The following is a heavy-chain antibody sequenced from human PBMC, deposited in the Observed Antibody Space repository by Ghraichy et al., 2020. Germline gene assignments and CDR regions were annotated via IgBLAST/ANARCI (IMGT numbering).Heavy chain of an antibody. CDR1: GFTFSSYA. Sequence: LSLTCAASGFTFSSYAMSWVRQAPGKGLEWVSAISGSGGSTYYADSVKGRFTLSRDNSKNTLYLQMNSLRAEDTAVYYCAKALLLTTNWFDPWGQGTLVTVSS. CDR3: AKALLLTTNWFDP. D-gene: IGHD1/OR15-1a*01. V-gene: IGHV3-23*01. CDR2: ISGSGGST. J-gene: IGHJ5*02.